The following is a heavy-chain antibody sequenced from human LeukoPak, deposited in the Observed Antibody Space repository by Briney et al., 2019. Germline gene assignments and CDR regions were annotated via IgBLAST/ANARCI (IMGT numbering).Heavy chain of an antibody. V-gene: IGHV1-2*02. Sequence: ASVKVSCKASGYTFTGYYMHWVRQAPRQGLEWMGWINPNSGGTNYAQKFQGRVTMTRDTSISTAYMELSRLRSDDTAVYYCARDRSSSWYRVDAFDIWGQGTMVTVSS. D-gene: IGHD6-13*01. CDR1: GYTFTGYY. J-gene: IGHJ3*02. CDR3: ARDRSSSWYRVDAFDI. CDR2: INPNSGGT.